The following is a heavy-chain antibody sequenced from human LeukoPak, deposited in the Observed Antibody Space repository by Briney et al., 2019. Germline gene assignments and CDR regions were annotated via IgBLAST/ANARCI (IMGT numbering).Heavy chain of an antibody. V-gene: IGHV3-11*01. J-gene: IGHJ4*02. CDR3: ARDTGSGYDLDY. D-gene: IGHD5-12*01. Sequence: PGGSLRLSRAASGLTVSSNCMSWVRQAPGKGLEWVSYISSSGSTIYYADSVKGRFTISRDNAKNSLYLQMNSLRAEDTAVYYCARDTGSGYDLDYWGQGTLVTVSS. CDR2: ISSSGSTI. CDR1: GLTVSSNC.